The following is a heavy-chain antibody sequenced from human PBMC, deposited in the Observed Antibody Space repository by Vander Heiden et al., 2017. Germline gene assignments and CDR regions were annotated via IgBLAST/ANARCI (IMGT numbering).Heavy chain of an antibody. CDR1: GYTFPSYA. D-gene: IGHD4-17*01. Sequence: QVQLVQSGAEVKKPGASVKVSCQASGYTFPSYAIHWVRQANGQGLEWMGWMNPNSGNTGYAQKFQGRVTMTRNTSISTAYMELSSLRSEDTAVYYCARDLYGDYVSNNWVDPWGQGTRVTVSS. J-gene: IGHJ5*02. CDR2: MNPNSGNT. CDR3: ARDLYGDYVSNNWVDP. V-gene: IGHV1-8*01.